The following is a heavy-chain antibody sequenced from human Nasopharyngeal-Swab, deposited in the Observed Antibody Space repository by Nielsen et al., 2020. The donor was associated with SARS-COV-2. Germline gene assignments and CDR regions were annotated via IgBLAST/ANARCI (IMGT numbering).Heavy chain of an antibody. Sequence: GESLKISCKGSGYSFTSYWIGWVRQMPGKGLEWMGIIYPGDSDTRYSPSFQGQVTISADKSISTAYLQWSSLKASDTAMYSCARNGVRGAGGWFYYFDYWGQGTLVTVSS. CDR3: ARNGVRGAGGWFYYFDY. V-gene: IGHV5-51*01. J-gene: IGHJ4*02. CDR1: GYSFTSYW. D-gene: IGHD6-19*01. CDR2: IYPGDSDT.